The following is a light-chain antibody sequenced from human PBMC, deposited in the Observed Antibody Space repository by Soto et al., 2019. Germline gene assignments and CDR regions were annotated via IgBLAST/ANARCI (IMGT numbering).Light chain of an antibody. CDR1: NIGSES. CDR2: YDT. V-gene: IGLV3-21*04. Sequence: SYELTQPPSVSVAPGKTAKITCGGSNIGSESVHWYQQKPGQAPVLVIYYDTDRPSGIPERFSGSKSGNTATLTITRVEAGDEADYFCQVWNSTSDHVIFGGRTKPTV. CDR3: QVWNSTSDHVI. J-gene: IGLJ2*01.